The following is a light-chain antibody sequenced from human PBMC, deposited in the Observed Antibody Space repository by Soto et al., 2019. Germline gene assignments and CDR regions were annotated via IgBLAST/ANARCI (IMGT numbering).Light chain of an antibody. CDR2: GAS. Sequence: IVLTQSPGTLSLSPGERATLACRASQSVSNNYLAWYQQKPGQAPRLVVYGASNRATGIPARFSGSGSGTEFTLTISSLQSEDFAVYYCQQYNNWPPWTFGQGTKVDIK. CDR3: QQYNNWPPWT. CDR1: QSVSNN. V-gene: IGKV3D-15*01. J-gene: IGKJ1*01.